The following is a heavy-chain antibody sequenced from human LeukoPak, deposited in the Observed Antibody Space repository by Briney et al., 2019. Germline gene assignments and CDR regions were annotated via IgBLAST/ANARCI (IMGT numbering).Heavy chain of an antibody. CDR3: ARPRWYPNDAFDI. V-gene: IGHV4-39*07. Sequence: SEALSLTCTVSGGSISSSSYYWGWIRQPPGKGLEWIGSIYYSGSTNYNPSLKSRVTMSVDTSKNQFSLRLSSVTAADTAVYYCARPRWYPNDAFDIWGQGTMVTVSS. J-gene: IGHJ3*02. D-gene: IGHD4-23*01. CDR1: GGSISSSSYY. CDR2: IYYSGST.